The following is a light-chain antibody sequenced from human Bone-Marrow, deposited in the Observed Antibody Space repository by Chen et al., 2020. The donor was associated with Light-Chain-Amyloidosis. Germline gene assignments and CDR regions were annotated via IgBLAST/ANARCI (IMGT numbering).Light chain of an antibody. J-gene: IGLJ3*02. CDR3: QVWDRSSDRPV. Sequence: SYVLTQPSSVSVAPGQTATIACGGNNIGSTSVHWYQQTPDQAPLLVVYDDSDRPSGIPERLSGSNYGKTATLAIRRVEAGDEADYYCQVWDRSSDRPVFGGGTKLTVL. CDR1: NIGSTS. CDR2: DDS. V-gene: IGLV3-21*02.